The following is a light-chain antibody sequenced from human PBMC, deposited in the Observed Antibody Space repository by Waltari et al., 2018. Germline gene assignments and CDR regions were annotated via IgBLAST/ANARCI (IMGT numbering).Light chain of an antibody. Sequence: QSALTQPASVSGSPGQSITISCTGTSSDFGGYNYVSWYQQHPGKAPKLMIFDVSNRPSGVSNRFSSSKSGNTASLTISGLQAEDEADYYCSSYTSSSTLGFGTGTKVTVL. J-gene: IGLJ1*01. V-gene: IGLV2-14*03. CDR1: SSDFGGYNY. CDR2: DVS. CDR3: SSYTSSSTLG.